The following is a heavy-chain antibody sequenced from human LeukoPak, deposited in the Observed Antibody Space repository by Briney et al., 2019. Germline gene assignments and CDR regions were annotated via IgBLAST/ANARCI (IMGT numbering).Heavy chain of an antibody. Sequence: TGGSLRLSCVASGFTFSSYEMNWVRQAPGKGLEWVSYISRSGSTIYYADSVKGRFTISRDNAQNSLYLQMNSLRVEDTAVYYCARDIARFQYNFDYWGQGTLVTVSS. J-gene: IGHJ4*02. CDR3: ARDIARFQYNFDY. D-gene: IGHD3-3*01. V-gene: IGHV3-48*03. CDR1: GFTFSSYE. CDR2: ISRSGSTI.